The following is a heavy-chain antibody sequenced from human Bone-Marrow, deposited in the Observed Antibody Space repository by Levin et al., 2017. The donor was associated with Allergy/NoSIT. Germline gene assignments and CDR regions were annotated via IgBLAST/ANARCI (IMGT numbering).Heavy chain of an antibody. CDR3: ATAEQIGEYFQV. CDR1: GGNFNNYA. D-gene: IGHD6-6*01. V-gene: IGHV1-69*04. J-gene: IGHJ1*01. CDR2: IIPLLGTT. Sequence: PSASVKVSCKTSGGNFNNYAFSWVRQAPGQGPEWMGRIIPLLGTTDYAQRFQARLTITADTATRTCYMELRSLRSEDSAVYYCATAEQIGEYFQVWGQGTLVAVSS.